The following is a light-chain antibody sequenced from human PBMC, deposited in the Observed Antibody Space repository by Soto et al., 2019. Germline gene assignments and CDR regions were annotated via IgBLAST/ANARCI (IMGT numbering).Light chain of an antibody. CDR2: DAS. CDR3: QHYNNWPPYT. CDR1: QSVSSY. Sequence: EIVLTQSPATLSLSPGERATLSCRASQSVSSYLAWYQHKPGQAPRLLIYDASNRTAGIPARFSGSGSGTDFTLTISSLEPEDFGVYYCQHYNNWPPYTFGQGTNLEIK. V-gene: IGKV3-11*01. J-gene: IGKJ2*01.